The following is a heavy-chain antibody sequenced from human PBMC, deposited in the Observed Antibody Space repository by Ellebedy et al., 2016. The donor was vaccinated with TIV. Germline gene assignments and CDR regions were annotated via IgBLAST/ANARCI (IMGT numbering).Heavy chain of an antibody. CDR3: AEGRSGWYYFDY. J-gene: IGHJ4*02. D-gene: IGHD6-19*01. CDR2: VNQSGST. V-gene: IGHV4-34*01. CDR1: GGSFSGYY. Sequence: SETLSLTCAVYGGSFSGYYWSWVRQPPGKGLEWIGEVNQSGSTNYHPSLKSRVTISVDTSKNQFSLRLRSVPAADTAVYYCAEGRSGWYYFDYWGQGTPVTVSS.